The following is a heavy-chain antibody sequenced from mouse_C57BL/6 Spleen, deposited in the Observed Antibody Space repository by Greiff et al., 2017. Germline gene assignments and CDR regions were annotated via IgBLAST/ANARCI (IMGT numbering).Heavy chain of an antibody. V-gene: IGHV1-18*01. Sequence: VQLQQSGPELVKPGASVKIPCKASGYTFTDYNMDWVKQSHGKSLEWIGDINPNNGGTIYNQKFKGKATLTVDKSSSTAYMELRSLTSEDTAVYYCAREGFYYDYDSYAMDYWGQGTSVTVSS. CDR2: INPNNGGT. J-gene: IGHJ4*01. D-gene: IGHD2-4*01. CDR3: AREGFYYDYDSYAMDY. CDR1: GYTFTDYN.